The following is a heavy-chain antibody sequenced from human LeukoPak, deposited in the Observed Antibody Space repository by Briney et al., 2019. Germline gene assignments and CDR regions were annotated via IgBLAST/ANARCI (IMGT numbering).Heavy chain of an antibody. CDR2: ISAYNGNT. CDR3: ARVGDSGYDSYYYYYYMDV. J-gene: IGHJ6*03. Sequence: ASVKVSCKASGYTFTSYGISWVRQAPGQGLEWMGWISAYNGNTNYAQKLQGRVTMTTDTSTSTAYMELRSLRSDDTAVYYCARVGDSGYDSYYYYYYMDVRGKGTTVTVSS. D-gene: IGHD5-12*01. CDR1: GYTFTSYG. V-gene: IGHV1-18*01.